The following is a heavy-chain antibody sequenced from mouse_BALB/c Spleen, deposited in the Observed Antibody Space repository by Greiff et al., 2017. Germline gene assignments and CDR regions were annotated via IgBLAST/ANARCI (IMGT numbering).Heavy chain of an antibody. Sequence: EVQLVESGGGLVQPGGSRKLSCAASGFTFSDYGMAWVRQAPGKGPEWVAFISNLAYSIYYADTVTGRFTISRENAKNTLYLEMSSLRSEDTAMYYCAREGYGNYNYFDYWGQGTTLTVSS. J-gene: IGHJ2*01. CDR1: GFTFSDYG. CDR3: AREGYGNYNYFDY. CDR2: ISNLAYSI. V-gene: IGHV5-15*02. D-gene: IGHD2-10*02.